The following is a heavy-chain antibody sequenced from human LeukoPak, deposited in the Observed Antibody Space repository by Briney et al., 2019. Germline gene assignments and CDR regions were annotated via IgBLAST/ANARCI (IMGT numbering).Heavy chain of an antibody. J-gene: IGHJ6*04. CDR3: ARYISWWDV. D-gene: IGHD6-13*01. Sequence: QPGGSLRLSCAASGFTFSNAWMSWVRQAPGKGLEWVAFIRYDGSKKHYADSVKGRFTISRDNVKNSLYLQMNSLRAEDTAVYYCARYISWWDVWGKGTTVTISS. CDR2: IRYDGSKK. V-gene: IGHV3-33*08. CDR1: GFTFSNAW.